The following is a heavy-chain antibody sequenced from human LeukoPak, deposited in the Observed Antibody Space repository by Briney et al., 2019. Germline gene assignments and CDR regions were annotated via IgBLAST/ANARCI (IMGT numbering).Heavy chain of an antibody. V-gene: IGHV4-59*01. D-gene: IGHD5-12*01. CDR1: GGSISSYY. CDR3: ARVGYVDIVATTIRGWFDP. CDR2: IYYSGST. J-gene: IGHJ5*02. Sequence: PSETLSLTCTVSGGSISSYYWSWIRQPPGKGLEWIGYIYYSGSTNYNPSLKSRVTISVDTSKNQFSLKLISVTAADTAVYYCARVGYVDIVATTIRGWFDPWGQGTLVTVSS.